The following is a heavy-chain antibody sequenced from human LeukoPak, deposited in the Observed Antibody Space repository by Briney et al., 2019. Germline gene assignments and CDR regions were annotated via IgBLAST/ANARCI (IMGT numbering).Heavy chain of an antibody. CDR3: AREGITGTTR. D-gene: IGHD1-7*01. V-gene: IGHV3-30*03. CDR2: ISYDGSNK. CDR1: GFTFSSYG. J-gene: IGHJ4*02. Sequence: PGGSLRLSCAASGFTFSSYGMHWVRQAPGKGLEWVAIISYDGSNKYYADSVKGRFTISRDNAKNSLYLQMNSLRAEDTAVYYCAREGITGTTRWGQGTLVTVSS.